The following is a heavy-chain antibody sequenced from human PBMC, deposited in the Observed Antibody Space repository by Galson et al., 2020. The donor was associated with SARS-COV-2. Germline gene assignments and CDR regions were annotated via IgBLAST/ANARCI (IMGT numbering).Heavy chain of an antibody. CDR2: VYPSGTT. V-gene: IGHV4-38-2*02. CDR1: GYSVSTTNY. D-gene: IGHD2-8*01. Sequence: SETLSLTCTVSGYSVSTTNYWGWVRQPPGRGLEWIGSVYPSGTTYSNPSLKSRVTISVDTSKNQFSLRLDSVTAADTALDYCAGQGVNMKVLGPVPGWYVDLWGRGTLVTVAS. J-gene: IGHJ2*01. CDR3: AGQGVNMKVLGPVPGWYVDL.